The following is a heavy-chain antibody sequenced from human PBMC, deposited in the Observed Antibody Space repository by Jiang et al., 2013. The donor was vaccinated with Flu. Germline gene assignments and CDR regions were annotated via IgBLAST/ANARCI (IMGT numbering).Heavy chain of an antibody. V-gene: IGHV3-48*01. J-gene: IGHJ4*02. CDR1: GFTFSSYS. Sequence: VQLVESGGGLVQPGGSLRLSCAASGFTFSSYSMNWVRQAPGKGLEWVSYISSSTSTISYADSVKGRFTISRDNAKNSLYLQMNSLRAEDTAVYYCARDSRYWGQGTLVTVSS. CDR3: ARDSRY. D-gene: IGHD2-2*01. CDR2: ISSSTSTI.